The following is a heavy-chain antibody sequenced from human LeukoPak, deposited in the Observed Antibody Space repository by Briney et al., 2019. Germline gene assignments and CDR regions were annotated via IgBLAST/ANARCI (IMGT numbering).Heavy chain of an antibody. V-gene: IGHV7-4-1*02. J-gene: IGHJ5*02. CDR1: GYTFISYG. CDR2: INTNTGNP. D-gene: IGHD3-3*01. CDR3: ARRRSAYRKECWFDP. Sequence: ASVKVSCKASGYTFISYGISWVRQAPGQGLEWMGWINTNTGNPTYAQGFTGRFVFSLDTSVSTAYLQISSLKAEDTAVYYCARRRSAYRKECWFDPWGQGTLVTVSS.